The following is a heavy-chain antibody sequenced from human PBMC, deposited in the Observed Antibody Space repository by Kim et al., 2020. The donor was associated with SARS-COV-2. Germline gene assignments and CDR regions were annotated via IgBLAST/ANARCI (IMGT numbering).Heavy chain of an antibody. V-gene: IGHV1-2*06. J-gene: IGHJ6*02. CDR2: INPNSGGT. CDR3: ARGFYRSGGMDV. Sequence: ASVKVSCKASGYTFTGYYMHWVRQAPGHGLEWMGRINPNSGGTNYAQKFQGRVTMTRDTSISTAYMELSRLRSDDTAVYYCARGFYRSGGMDVWGQGTTVTVSS. D-gene: IGHD3-10*01. CDR1: GYTFTGYY.